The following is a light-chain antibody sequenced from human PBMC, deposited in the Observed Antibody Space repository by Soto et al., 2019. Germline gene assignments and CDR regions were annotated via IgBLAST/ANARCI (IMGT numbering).Light chain of an antibody. CDR2: EAT. Sequence: QSALTQPPSASGSPGQSVTIYCTGTSSDVGAYKYVSWYQQYPGKAPKLMIYEATKRPSGVPDRFSGSKSGNTASLTVSGLQAEDEAVYYCTSYVGNDIWVFGGGTKVTVL. J-gene: IGLJ3*02. V-gene: IGLV2-8*01. CDR1: SSDVGAYKY. CDR3: TSYVGNDIWV.